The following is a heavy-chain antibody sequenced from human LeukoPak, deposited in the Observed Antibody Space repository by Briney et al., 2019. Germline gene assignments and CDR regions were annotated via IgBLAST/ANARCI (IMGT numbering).Heavy chain of an antibody. CDR2: ISTSSSYI. Sequence: GGSLRLSCAASGFTFSSYWMSWVRQAPGKGLEWVSSISTSSSYIYYADSVKGRFTISRDNARNSLYLQMNTLRAEDTAVYYCARVWVTAFDYWGQGTLVTVSS. D-gene: IGHD5-18*01. J-gene: IGHJ4*02. CDR3: ARVWVTAFDY. CDR1: GFTFSSYW. V-gene: IGHV3-21*01.